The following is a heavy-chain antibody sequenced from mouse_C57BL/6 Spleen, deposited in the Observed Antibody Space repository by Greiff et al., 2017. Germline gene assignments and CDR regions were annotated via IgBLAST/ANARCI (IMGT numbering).Heavy chain of an antibody. V-gene: IGHV1-69*01. J-gene: IGHJ4*01. CDR1: GYTFTSYW. Sequence: QVQLQQPGAELVMPGASVKLSCKASGYTFTSYWMHWVKQRPGQGLEWIGEIDPSDSYTNYNQKFKGKSTLTVDKSSSTAYMQLSSLTSEDSAVYYCARRTVVATSAMDYWGQGTSVTVSS. CDR3: ARRTVVATSAMDY. CDR2: IDPSDSYT. D-gene: IGHD1-1*01.